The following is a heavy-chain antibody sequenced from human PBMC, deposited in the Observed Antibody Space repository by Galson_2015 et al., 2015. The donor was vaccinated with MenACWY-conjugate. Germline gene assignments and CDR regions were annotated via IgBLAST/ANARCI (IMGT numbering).Heavy chain of an antibody. V-gene: IGHV3-23*01. D-gene: IGHD4-11*01. CDR1: GFPFSSYD. J-gene: IGHJ4*02. Sequence: CAASGFPFSSYDLNWVRQAPGKGLEWVSAISATGDKTYYADSVNGRFTISRDNSNNSVYLQMSSLRSEDTAKYYCAKGPLGTGTPFWGQGTMVTVSS. CDR2: ISATGDKT. CDR3: AKGPLGTGTPF.